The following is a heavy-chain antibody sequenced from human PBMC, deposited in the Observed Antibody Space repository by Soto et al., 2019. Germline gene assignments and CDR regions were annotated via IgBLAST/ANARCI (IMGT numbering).Heavy chain of an antibody. J-gene: IGHJ4*02. CDR2: IYYSGST. V-gene: IGHV4-39*01. CDR1: GGSISSSSYY. CDR3: ARHEGITMIVVVINGDYFDY. Sequence: SETLSLTCTVSGGSISSSSYYWGWIRQPPGKGLEWIGSIYYSGSTYYNPSLKSRVTISVDTSKNQFSLKLSSVTAADTAVYYCARHEGITMIVVVINGDYFDYWGQGTLVTVSS. D-gene: IGHD3-22*01.